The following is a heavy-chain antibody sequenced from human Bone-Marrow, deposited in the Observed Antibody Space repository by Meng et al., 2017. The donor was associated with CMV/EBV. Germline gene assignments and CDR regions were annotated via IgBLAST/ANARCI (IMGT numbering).Heavy chain of an antibody. CDR1: GYTFTGYY. J-gene: IGHJ4*02. CDR2: INPNSGGT. Sequence: ASVKVSCKASGYTFTGYYMHWVRQAPGQGLEWMGWINPNSGGTNYAQKFQGRVTMTRDTSISTAYMELSRLRSDDTAVYYCARAHCSSTSCLWDFDYWGQGPLVTGSS. V-gene: IGHV1-2*02. D-gene: IGHD2-2*01. CDR3: ARAHCSSTSCLWDFDY.